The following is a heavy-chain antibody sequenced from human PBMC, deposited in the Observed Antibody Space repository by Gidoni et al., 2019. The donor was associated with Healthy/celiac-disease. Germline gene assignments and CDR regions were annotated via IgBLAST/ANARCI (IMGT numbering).Heavy chain of an antibody. V-gene: IGHV3-23*01. CDR2: ISGSGGST. CDR3: AKDMTTVNFYYYGMDV. CDR1: GFTFSSSA. J-gene: IGHJ6*02. Sequence: EVQLLESGGGLVQPGGSLRLSCAASGFTFSSSAMSWVRQAPGKGLEWVSAISGSGGSTYYADSVKGRFTISRDNSKNTLYLQMNSLRAEDTAVYYCAKDMTTVNFYYYGMDVWGQGTTVTVSS. D-gene: IGHD4-17*01.